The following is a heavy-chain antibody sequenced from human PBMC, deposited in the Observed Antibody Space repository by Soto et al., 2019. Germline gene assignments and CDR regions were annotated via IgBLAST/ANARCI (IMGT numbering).Heavy chain of an antibody. J-gene: IGHJ4*02. Sequence: QVQLVQSGAEVKKPGASVKVSCKASGYTFTNFGISWVRQAPGQGLEWMGWISAYNGNTNYAQKFQGRVTMTIDASSTTTYMEVRSQRFDDTAVYFCARGGTLIDYWGQGTLVTVSS. V-gene: IGHV1-18*01. CDR3: ARGGTLIDY. CDR2: ISAYNGNT. CDR1: GYTFTNFG.